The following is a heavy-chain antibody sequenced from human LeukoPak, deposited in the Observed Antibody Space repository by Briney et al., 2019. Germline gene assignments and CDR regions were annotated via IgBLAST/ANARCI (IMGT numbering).Heavy chain of an antibody. V-gene: IGHV4-31*02. CDR1: GFIVSSNY. D-gene: IGHD3-10*01. CDR2: IYYRGIT. Sequence: LRLSCAASGFIVSSNYMSWVRQHPGKGLEWIGYIYYRGITYYHPSLKSRVTISVDTAKNQFSLKLSSVTVADTAMYYCARGTVQRSGSLDWYFDLWGRGTLVTVSS. J-gene: IGHJ2*01. CDR3: ARGTVQRSGSLDWYFDL.